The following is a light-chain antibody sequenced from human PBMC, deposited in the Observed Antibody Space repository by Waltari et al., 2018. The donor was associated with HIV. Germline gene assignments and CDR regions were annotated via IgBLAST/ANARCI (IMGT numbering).Light chain of an antibody. J-gene: IGLJ2*01. CDR2: QDT. CDR1: TLGGKY. CDR3: QAWENSTFVV. Sequence: SYELTQPPSVSVSPGQTASITCSGDTLGGKYASWYQQKSGQSPVLVIYQDTKRPSGIPERFSGSNSGNTATLIIRGTQAMDEADYYCQAWENSTFVVFGGGTKLTVL. V-gene: IGLV3-1*01.